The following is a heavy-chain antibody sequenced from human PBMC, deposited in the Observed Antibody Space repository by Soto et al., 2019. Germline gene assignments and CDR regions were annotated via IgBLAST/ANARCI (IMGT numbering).Heavy chain of an antibody. D-gene: IGHD6-19*01. CDR3: ARGVIWYSSGEASSDY. Sequence: QVQLVQSGAEVKKPGASVKVSCKASGYTFTSYYMHWVRQAPGQGLEWMGIINPSGGSTSYAQKFQGRVTMTRDTSTSTVYMELSSLRSEDTAVYYCARGVIWYSSGEASSDYWGQGTLVTVSS. V-gene: IGHV1-46*01. J-gene: IGHJ4*02. CDR1: GYTFTSYY. CDR2: INPSGGST.